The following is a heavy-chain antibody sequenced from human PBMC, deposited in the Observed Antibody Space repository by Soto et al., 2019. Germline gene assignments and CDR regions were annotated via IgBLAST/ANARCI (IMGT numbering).Heavy chain of an antibody. CDR1: AGTFINYA. CDR3: VPIQPSEITGRTGMDV. V-gene: IGHV1-69*01. J-gene: IGHJ6*02. CDR2: IIPMFTIT. D-gene: IGHD1-1*01. Sequence: QVQLVQSGAEVKRSGSSVKVSCKASAGTFINYAISWVRQAPGQGLEWMGGIIPMFTITNYAQEFQGRVTITADDSASTAYMELSSLRSEDTAVYYCVPIQPSEITGRTGMDVWGQGTTVTVSS.